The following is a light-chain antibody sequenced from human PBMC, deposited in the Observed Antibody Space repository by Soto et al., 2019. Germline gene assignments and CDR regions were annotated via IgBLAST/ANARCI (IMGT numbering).Light chain of an antibody. CDR1: KGIRHY. CDR3: QNFDSAPQP. CDR2: EAS. Sequence: DIQMTQSPSSLSASVGDRVTITCRASKGIRHYLAWYQQTPGKVPKLLIYEASNLQSGVPSRFRGCGSGTEFTLTISSLQPEDVATYYCQNFDSAPQPFGQGTKVDIK. V-gene: IGKV1-27*01. J-gene: IGKJ1*01.